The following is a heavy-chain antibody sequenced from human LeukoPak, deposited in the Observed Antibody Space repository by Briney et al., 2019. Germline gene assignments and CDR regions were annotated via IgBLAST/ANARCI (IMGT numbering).Heavy chain of an antibody. CDR3: ARGSRRFDP. V-gene: IGHV4-59*12. CDR2: IYYSGST. J-gene: IGHJ5*02. Sequence: PSETLSLTCTVSGGSISSYYWSWIRQPPGKGLEWIGYIYYSGSTNYNPSLKSRVTISVDTSKNQFSLKLSSMTAADTAVYYCARGSRRFDPWGQGTLVTVSS. D-gene: IGHD3-10*01. CDR1: GGSISSYY.